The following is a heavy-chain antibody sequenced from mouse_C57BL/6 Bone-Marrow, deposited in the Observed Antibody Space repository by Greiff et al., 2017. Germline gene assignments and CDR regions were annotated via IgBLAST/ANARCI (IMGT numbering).Heavy chain of an antibody. J-gene: IGHJ4*01. V-gene: IGHV1-4*01. Sequence: VQLQQSGAELARPGASVKMSCKASGYTFTSYTMHWVKHRPGQGLEWIGYINPSSGYTKYNQKFKDKATLTADKSSSTAYMQLSSLTSEDSAVYYCARQSITTMDYWGQGTSVTVSS. CDR2: INPSSGYT. CDR1: GYTFTSYT. CDR3: ARQSITTMDY. D-gene: IGHD1-1*01.